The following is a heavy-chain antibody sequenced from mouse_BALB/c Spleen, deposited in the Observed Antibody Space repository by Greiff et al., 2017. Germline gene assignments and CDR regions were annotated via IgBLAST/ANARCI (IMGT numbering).Heavy chain of an antibody. J-gene: IGHJ4*01. Sequence: VQLQQSGAELVRPGASVKLSCKASGYTFTSYWINWVKQRPGQGLEWIGNIYPSDSYTNYNQKFKDKATLTVDKSYSTAYMQLSSPTSEDSAVYYCTRGAYYGNYVYAMDYWGQGTSVTVSS. CDR3: TRGAYYGNYVYAMDY. V-gene: IGHV1-69*02. D-gene: IGHD2-10*01. CDR2: IYPSDSYT. CDR1: GYTFTSYW.